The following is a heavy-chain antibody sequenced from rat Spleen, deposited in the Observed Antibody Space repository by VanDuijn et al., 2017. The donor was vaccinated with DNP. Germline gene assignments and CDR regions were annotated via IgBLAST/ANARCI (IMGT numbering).Heavy chain of an antibody. Sequence: QVQLKESGPDLVQPSQTLSLTCTVSGFSLTSYGVSWVRQPPGKGLEWIAAISSGGSTYYNSVLKSRLSISRDTSKSQVFLKMNRLQTEDTAMYFCARSTTGVMDAWGQGASVTVSS. V-gene: IGHV2S8*01. CDR3: ARSTTGVMDA. D-gene: IGHD1-11*01. J-gene: IGHJ4*01. CDR1: GFSLTSYG. CDR2: ISSGGST.